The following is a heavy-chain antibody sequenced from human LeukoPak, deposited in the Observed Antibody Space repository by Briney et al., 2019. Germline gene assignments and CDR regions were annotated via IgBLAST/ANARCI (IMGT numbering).Heavy chain of an antibody. D-gene: IGHD3-3*01. CDR2: TYYRSKWYN. Sequence: SQTLSLTFAISGDSVSINSAAWSWIRQSPSRGLEWLGRTYYRSKWYNDYAVSVKSRITIHPDTSKNQFSLQLNSVTPEDTAVYYCARDLENGYPEYSWFDPWGQGTLVTVSS. CDR3: ARDLENGYPEYSWFDP. J-gene: IGHJ5*02. V-gene: IGHV6-1*01. CDR1: GDSVSINSAA.